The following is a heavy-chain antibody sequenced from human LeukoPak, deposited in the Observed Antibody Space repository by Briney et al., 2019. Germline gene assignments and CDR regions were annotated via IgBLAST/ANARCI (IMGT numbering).Heavy chain of an antibody. CDR3: AREEIPSHYYDSSGYYYY. D-gene: IGHD3-22*01. CDR1: GFSFSNYA. CDR2: ITGTGGNT. J-gene: IGHJ4*02. V-gene: IGHV3-23*01. Sequence: SGGSLRLSCAASGFSFSNYAMSWVRQAPGKGLEWVSSITGTGGNTYYADSVKGRFTISRDNSKNTLYLQMNSLRAEDTAVYYCAREEIPSHYYDSSGYYYYWGQGTLVTVSS.